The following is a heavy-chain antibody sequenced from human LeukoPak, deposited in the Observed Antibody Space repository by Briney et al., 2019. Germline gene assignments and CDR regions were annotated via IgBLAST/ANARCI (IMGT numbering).Heavy chain of an antibody. CDR1: GFSVSSNY. CDR3: ASACCSSTSCPFDY. CDR2: IYSGGST. V-gene: IGHV3-53*01. J-gene: IGHJ4*02. Sequence: GGSLRLSCAASGFSVSSNYISWVRQAPGKGLEWVSVIYSGGSTYYADSVKGRFTISRDNSKNTLYLQMNSLKAEDTAVYYCASACCSSTSCPFDYWGQGTLVTVSS. D-gene: IGHD2-2*01.